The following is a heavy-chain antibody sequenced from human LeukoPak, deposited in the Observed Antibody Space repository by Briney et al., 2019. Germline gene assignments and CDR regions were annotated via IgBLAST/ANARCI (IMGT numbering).Heavy chain of an antibody. D-gene: IGHD6-13*01. J-gene: IGHJ4*02. CDR3: ARGRNPGIAAAGFLDY. CDR2: INWNGGST. CDR1: GFTFSSYW. Sequence: GGSLRLSCAASGFTFSSYWMHWVRQAPGKGLEWVSGINWNGGSTGYADSVKGRFTISRDNAKNSLYLQMNSLRAEDTALYYCARGRNPGIAAAGFLDYWGQGTLVTVSS. V-gene: IGHV3-20*04.